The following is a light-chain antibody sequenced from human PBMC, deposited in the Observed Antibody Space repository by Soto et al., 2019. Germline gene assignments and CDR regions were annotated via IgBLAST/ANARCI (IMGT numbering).Light chain of an antibody. Sequence: EIVMTQSPATLSVSPGERVTLSCRASQSVSSNLAWYQQKPGQAPRLLIHGASTRATGIPARFRGSGSGTEFTLTISSLQSEDSAVYYCQQYNNCPPTFGGGTKVEIK. CDR1: QSVSSN. J-gene: IGKJ4*01. CDR2: GAS. V-gene: IGKV3-15*01. CDR3: QQYNNCPPT.